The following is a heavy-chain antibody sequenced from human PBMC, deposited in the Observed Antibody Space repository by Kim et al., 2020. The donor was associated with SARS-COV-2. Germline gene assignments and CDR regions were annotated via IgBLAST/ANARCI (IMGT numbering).Heavy chain of an antibody. J-gene: IGHJ4*02. V-gene: IGHV4-31*03. D-gene: IGHD3-10*01. CDR2: IYYSGST. Sequence: SETLSLTCTVSGGSISSGGYYWSWIRQHPGKGLEWIGYIYYSGSTYYNPSLKSRVTISVDTSKKQFSLKLSSVTAADTAVYYCAAWYGSGFFDYWGQGTLVTVSS. CDR3: AAWYGSGFFDY. CDR1: GGSISSGGYY.